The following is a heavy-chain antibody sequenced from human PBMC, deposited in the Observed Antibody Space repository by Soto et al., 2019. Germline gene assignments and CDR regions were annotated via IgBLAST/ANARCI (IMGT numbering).Heavy chain of an antibody. Sequence: PSETLSLTCTVSGDSISSGNNYWSWIRQPPGKGLEWVGYIYYSGSTYYSPSLKSRATISLETSKNQFSLKLTSVTAADTAVYYCASHSGSHPLFDYWRQGALVTVSS. D-gene: IGHD1-26*01. V-gene: IGHV4-30-4*01. CDR1: GDSISSGNNY. J-gene: IGHJ4*02. CDR3: ASHSGSHPLFDY. CDR2: IYYSGST.